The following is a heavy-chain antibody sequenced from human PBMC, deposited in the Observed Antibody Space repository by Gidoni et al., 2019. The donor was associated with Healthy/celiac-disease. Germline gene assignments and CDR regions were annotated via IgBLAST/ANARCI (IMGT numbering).Heavy chain of an antibody. J-gene: IGHJ3*02. V-gene: IGHV1-69*01. D-gene: IGHD2-2*02. CDR1: GGTFSSYA. CDR2: IIPIFGTA. Sequence: KKPGSSVKVSCKASGGTFSSYAIRWVRQAPGQGLEWMGVIIPIFGTANYAQKFQGRVTITADESTSKAYMELSSLRSEETAVYYCELGIPRRAFDIWGQGTMFTVSS. CDR3: ELGIPRRAFDI.